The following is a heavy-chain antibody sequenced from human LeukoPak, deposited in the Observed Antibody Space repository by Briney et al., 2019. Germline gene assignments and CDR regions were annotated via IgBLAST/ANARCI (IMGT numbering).Heavy chain of an antibody. CDR3: ARISSSWFLREYYFDY. CDR1: GFTFSSFA. V-gene: IGHV4-59*01. J-gene: IGHJ4*02. Sequence: KAGGSLRLSCAASGFTFSSFAMSWIRQPPGKGLEWIGYIYYSGSTNYNPSLKSRVTISVDTSKNQFSLKLSSVTAADTAVNYCARISSSWFLREYYFDYWGQGTLVTVSS. D-gene: IGHD6-13*01. CDR2: IYYSGST.